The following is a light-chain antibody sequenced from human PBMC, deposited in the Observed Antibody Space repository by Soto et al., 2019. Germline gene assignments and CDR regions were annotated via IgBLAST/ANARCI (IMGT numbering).Light chain of an antibody. J-gene: IGKJ1*01. V-gene: IGKV1-9*01. Sequence: IQLTQSPSSLSASVGDRVTITCRASQGISSYLAWYQQKPGEAPKLLIYLASTLQTGVPSRFSGSGSGTDFTLTISSLQPEDFATYYCQQLNNYPRTFGQGTKV. CDR1: QGISSY. CDR3: QQLNNYPRT. CDR2: LAS.